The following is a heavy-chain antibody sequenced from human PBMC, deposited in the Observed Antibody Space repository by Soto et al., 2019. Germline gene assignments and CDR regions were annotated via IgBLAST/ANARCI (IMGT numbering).Heavy chain of an antibody. V-gene: IGHV4-59*08. J-gene: IGHJ3*02. D-gene: IGHD4-17*01. CDR3: ARPTTEASDAFDI. CDR1: GGSISSYY. CDR2: IYYSGST. Sequence: QVQLQESGPGLVKPSETLSLTCTVSGGSISSYYWSWIRQPPGKGLEWIGYIYYSGSTNYNPSLKSLVTISVDTSKNQFSLKLSSVTAADTAVYYCARPTTEASDAFDIWGQGTMVTVSS.